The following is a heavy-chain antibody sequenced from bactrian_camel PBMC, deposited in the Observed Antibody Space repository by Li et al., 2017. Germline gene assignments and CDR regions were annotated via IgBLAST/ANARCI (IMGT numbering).Heavy chain of an antibody. CDR1: GITYRDPC. CDR3: AEGRGSRGEHCYSLNY. Sequence: HVQLVESGGGSVQPDGSLRLSCAASGITYRDPCMGWLREVPGKEREVVASIDGYGGTTYAPAVKGRFTITADNAKNTVYLQMNNLQPEDTATYYCAEGRGSRGEHCYSLNYWGQGTQVTVS. V-gene: IGHV3S53*01. D-gene: IGHD6*01. CDR2: IDGYGGT. J-gene: IGHJ4*01.